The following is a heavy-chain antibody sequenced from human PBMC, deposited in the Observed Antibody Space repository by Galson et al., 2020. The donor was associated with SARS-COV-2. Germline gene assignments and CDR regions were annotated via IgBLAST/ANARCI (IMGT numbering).Heavy chain of an antibody. CDR3: AKDPPYNYVWGSCFDY. J-gene: IGHJ4*02. CDR1: GFTFSSYA. CDR2: ISGSGGST. Sequence: GGSLRLSCAASGFTFSSYAMSWVRQAPGKGLEWVSAISGSGGSTYYTDSVKGRFTISRDNSKNTLYLQMNSLRAEDTAVYYCAKDPPYNYVWGSCFDYWGQGTLVIVSS. D-gene: IGHD3-16*01. V-gene: IGHV3-23*01.